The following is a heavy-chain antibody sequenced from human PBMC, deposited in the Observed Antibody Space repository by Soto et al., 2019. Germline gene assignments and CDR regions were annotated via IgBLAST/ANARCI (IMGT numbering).Heavy chain of an antibody. CDR1: GFTVSSNY. D-gene: IGHD3-3*01. CDR2: IYSGGST. V-gene: IGHV3-53*01. J-gene: IGHJ4*02. CDR3: ERGGYYDFWGGYYIQPKGFDY. Sequence: GGSLRLSCAASGFTVSSNYMSWVRQAPGKGLEWVSVIYSGGSTYYADSVKGRFSISRDNSKNTLYLQMNSLRAEDTAVYYFERGGYYDFWGGYYIQPKGFDYWGQGTLVTVSS.